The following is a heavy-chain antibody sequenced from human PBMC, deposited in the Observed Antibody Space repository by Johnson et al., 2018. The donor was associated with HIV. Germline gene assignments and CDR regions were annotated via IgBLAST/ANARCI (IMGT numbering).Heavy chain of an antibody. D-gene: IGHD3-3*01. CDR1: GITVGNNY. J-gene: IGHJ3*02. V-gene: IGHV3-66*02. CDR3: ARDLRLRPIEQFLVGGAFDI. Sequence: VQLVESGGGLVQPGGSLRLSCAASGITVGNNYMSWVRQAPGKGLEWVSGIKGNGGSTGYADSVKGRFTISRDNSKNTVFLPMDSLRGEDTADYYCARDLRLRPIEQFLVGGAFDIWGQGTMVTVSS. CDR2: IKGNGGST.